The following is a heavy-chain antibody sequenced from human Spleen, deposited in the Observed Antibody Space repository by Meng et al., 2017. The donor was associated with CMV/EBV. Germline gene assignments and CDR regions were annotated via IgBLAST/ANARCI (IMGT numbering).Heavy chain of an antibody. V-gene: IGHV1-69*02. J-gene: IGHJ4*02. CDR3: ARPGSYCRSTSCFDY. D-gene: IGHD2-2*01. CDR2: IIPSVGVT. Sequence: GANFNRYTISWVRQAPGQGLEWMGRIIPSVGVTKYAQNFEGRVTVTADKSTTTTYMELRSLRSEDTAVYYCARPGSYCRSTSCFDYWGQGTLVTVSS. CDR1: GANFNRYT.